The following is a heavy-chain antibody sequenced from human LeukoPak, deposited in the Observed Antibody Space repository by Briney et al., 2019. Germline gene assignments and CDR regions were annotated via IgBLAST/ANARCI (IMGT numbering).Heavy chain of an antibody. CDR2: FKIKVDGGTI. CDR3: TTGNY. Sequence: GRTLRLSCAASGFTSRNAWMNSVCQGPREGLEWVWRFKIKVDGGTIASAATVECRCTNPRDDSKKTLSLQTNSVKTEDTAVYYCTTGNYWGQGTLVIVSS. J-gene: IGHJ4*02. V-gene: IGHV3-15*01. CDR1: GFTSRNAW.